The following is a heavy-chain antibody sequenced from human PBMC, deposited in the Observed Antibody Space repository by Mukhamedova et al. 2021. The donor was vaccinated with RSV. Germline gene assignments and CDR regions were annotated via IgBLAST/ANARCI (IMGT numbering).Heavy chain of an antibody. J-gene: IGHJ4*02. V-gene: IGHV3-30*18. CDR3: AKEQIRKSMVKCCDQ. CDR2: MADDGSSK. D-gene: IGHD5-18*01. Sequence: EWVAVMADDGSSKIYAESVKGRFTISRDNSKNTLYLEMNSLTSEDTAVYYCAKEQIRKSMVKCCDQWGQGTPVTVSS.